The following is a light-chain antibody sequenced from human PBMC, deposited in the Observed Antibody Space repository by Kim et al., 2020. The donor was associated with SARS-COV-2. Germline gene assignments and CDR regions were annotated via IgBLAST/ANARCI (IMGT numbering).Light chain of an antibody. J-gene: IGKJ3*01. CDR1: GSVTNIH. Sequence: LSTGEPVPPSCTTRGSVTNIHLDWYQQNPGQAPRLLIYGASNTATGIPDRFSGSGSGTDFTLSISRLEPEDFAVYYCRKYGVSVTFGPGTKVDIK. V-gene: IGKV3-20*01. CDR3: RKYGVSVT. CDR2: GAS.